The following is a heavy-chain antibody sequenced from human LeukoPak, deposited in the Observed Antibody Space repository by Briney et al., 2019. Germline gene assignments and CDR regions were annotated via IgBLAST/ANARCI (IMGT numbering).Heavy chain of an antibody. J-gene: IGHJ4*02. CDR2: IYHSGST. D-gene: IGHD3-10*01. Sequence: SETLSLTCTVSGGSISSGDYYWSWIRQPPGKGLEWIGEIYHSGSTNYNPSLKSRVTISVDKSKNQFSLKLSSVTAADTAVYYCATDGTQQNLLWFGEWGQGTLVTVSS. CDR1: GGSISSGDYY. V-gene: IGHV4-39*07. CDR3: ATDGTQQNLLWFGE.